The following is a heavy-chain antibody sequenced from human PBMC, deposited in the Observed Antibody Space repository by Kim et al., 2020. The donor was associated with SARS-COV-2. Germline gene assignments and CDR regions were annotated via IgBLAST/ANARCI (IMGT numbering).Heavy chain of an antibody. D-gene: IGHD3-10*01. CDR3: ARHYGSGTYPLDY. V-gene: IGHV4-59*08. Sequence: PSRKSRVTLSLDTSKNQFSLICRSVTAADTAVYYCARHYGSGTYPLDYWGQGTLVTVSS. J-gene: IGHJ4*02.